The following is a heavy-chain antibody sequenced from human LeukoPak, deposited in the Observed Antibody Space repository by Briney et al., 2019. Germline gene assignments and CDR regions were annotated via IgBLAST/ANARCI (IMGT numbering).Heavy chain of an antibody. CDR1: GFTFRNYW. Sequence: GGSLRLSCAASGFTFRNYWMHWVRQAPGKGLVWVAHINSDGSNTNYADSVKGRFTISRDNAKNTLYPQMNSLRAEDTAVYTCVRGGCSSTSCLDYWGQGTLVTVSS. V-gene: IGHV3-74*01. CDR2: INSDGSNT. J-gene: IGHJ4*02. CDR3: VRGGCSSTSCLDY. D-gene: IGHD2-2*01.